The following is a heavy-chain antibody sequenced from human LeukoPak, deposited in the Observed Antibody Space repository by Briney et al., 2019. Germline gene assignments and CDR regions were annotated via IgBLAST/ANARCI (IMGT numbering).Heavy chain of an antibody. CDR3: AKFPYSYGLAFDY. D-gene: IGHD5-18*01. CDR1: GFPFSSYA. J-gene: IGHJ4*02. CDR2: ISGSGGST. Sequence: GSLRLSCAASGFPFSSYAMGWVRPGPGEGLEWVSAISGSGGSTYYADSVKGRFTISRDNSKNTLYLQMNSLRAEDTAVYYCAKFPYSYGLAFDYWGQGTLVTVSS. V-gene: IGHV3-23*01.